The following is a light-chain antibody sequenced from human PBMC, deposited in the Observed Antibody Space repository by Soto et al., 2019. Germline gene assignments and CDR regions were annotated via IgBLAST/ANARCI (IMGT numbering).Light chain of an antibody. Sequence: EIVMTQSPATLSVSPGERATLSCRASQSVSTNLAWYQQKPRQAPRLLIYGPSIRATGIPARFSGSGSGTEFTLTINSLQSEDFALYYCQEYDKWPPGFTFGPGIRVDNK. V-gene: IGKV3-15*01. J-gene: IGKJ3*01. CDR3: QEYDKWPPGFT. CDR1: QSVSTN. CDR2: GPS.